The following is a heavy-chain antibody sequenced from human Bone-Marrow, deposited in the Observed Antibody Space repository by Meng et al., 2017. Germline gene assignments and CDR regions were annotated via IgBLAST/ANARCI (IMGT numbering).Heavy chain of an antibody. J-gene: IGHJ4*02. CDR3: ARAGWQGFDY. CDR2: IYYSGST. CDR1: GGSISSYY. D-gene: IGHD6-19*01. Sequence: QMQLQESGPGLVKPSETLSLTCTVSGGSISSYYWSWIRQPPGKGLEWIGYIYYSGSTNYNSSLKSRVTISVDTSKNQFSLKLSSVTAADTAVYYCARAGWQGFDYWGQGTLVTVSS. V-gene: IGHV4-59*01.